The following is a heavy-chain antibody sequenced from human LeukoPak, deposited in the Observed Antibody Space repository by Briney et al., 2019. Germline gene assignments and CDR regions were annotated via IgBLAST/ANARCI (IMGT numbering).Heavy chain of an antibody. CDR1: GFTFSSYA. CDR2: ISSNGGST. V-gene: IGHV3-64*01. Sequence: GGSLRLSCAASGFTFSSYAMHWVRQAPGKGLEYVSAISSNGGSTYYANSVKGRFTISRDNSKNTLYLQMGSLRAEDMAVYYCARDLLGYYGSGSYYSDMGYWGQGTLVTVSS. CDR3: ARDLLGYYGSGSYYSDMGY. D-gene: IGHD3-10*01. J-gene: IGHJ4*02.